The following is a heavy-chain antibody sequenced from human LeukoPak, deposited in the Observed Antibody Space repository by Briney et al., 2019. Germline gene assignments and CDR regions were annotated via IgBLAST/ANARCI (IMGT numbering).Heavy chain of an antibody. CDR2: INHSGST. V-gene: IGHV4-34*01. J-gene: IGHJ4*02. Sequence: PETLSLTCAVYGGSFSGYYWSWIRQPPGKGLEWIGEINHSGSTNYNPSLKSRVTISVDTSKNQFSLKLSSVTAADTAVYYCARDYYDSSGYYGVYNYWGQGTLVTVSS. CDR1: GGSFSGYY. CDR3: ARDYYDSSGYYGVYNY. D-gene: IGHD3-22*01.